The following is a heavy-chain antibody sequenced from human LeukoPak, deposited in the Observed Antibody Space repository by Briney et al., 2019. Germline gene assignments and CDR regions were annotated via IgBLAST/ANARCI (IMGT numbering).Heavy chain of an antibody. CDR3: STVSWDHYYGMDV. V-gene: IGHV3-15*01. CDR1: GFTFSSYG. Sequence: SGGSLRLSCAASGFTFSSYGMHWVRQAPGKGLEWVGRIKSKTDGGTTDYAAPVKGRFTISRDDSKNTLYLQMNSLKSEDTAVYYCSTVSWDHYYGMDVWGQGTTVTVSS. D-gene: IGHD1-26*01. J-gene: IGHJ6*02. CDR2: IKSKTDGGTT.